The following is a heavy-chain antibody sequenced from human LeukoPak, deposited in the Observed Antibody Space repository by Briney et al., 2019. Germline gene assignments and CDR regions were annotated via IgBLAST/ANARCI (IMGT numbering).Heavy chain of an antibody. J-gene: IGHJ4*02. Sequence: GGSLRLSCAASGFTVSDIYMSWVRQAPGKGLEWVSVIHSDDNTYYADSVKGRFTISRDNSKNTLYLQMNSLRVEDTAVYYCARERYCSSGSCPNSNRYFDSWGQGTLVTASS. CDR2: IHSDDNT. CDR1: GFTVSDIY. D-gene: IGHD2-15*01. V-gene: IGHV3-66*02. CDR3: ARERYCSSGSCPNSNRYFDS.